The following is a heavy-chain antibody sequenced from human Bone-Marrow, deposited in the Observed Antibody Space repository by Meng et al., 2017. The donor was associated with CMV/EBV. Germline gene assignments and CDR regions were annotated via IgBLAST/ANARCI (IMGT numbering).Heavy chain of an antibody. Sequence: GGSLRLSCAASGFTFSCYGMHWVRQAPGKGPEWVAVISYDGRTKYYAESVKGRFTISRDDSKSTLYLQMNSLRDEDTAIYYCAGMAHAYDIWGQGTVVTVSS. CDR3: AGMAHAYDI. D-gene: IGHD5-24*01. J-gene: IGHJ3*02. V-gene: IGHV3-30*19. CDR1: GFTFSCYG. CDR2: ISYDGRTK.